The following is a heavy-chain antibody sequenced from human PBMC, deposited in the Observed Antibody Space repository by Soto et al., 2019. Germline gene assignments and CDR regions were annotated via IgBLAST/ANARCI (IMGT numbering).Heavy chain of an antibody. CDR1: GYTFTSYG. CDR2: ISAYNGNT. Sequence: GASVKVSCKASGYTFTSYGISWVRQAPGQGLEWMGWISAYNGNTNYAQKLQGRVTMTTDTSTSTAYMELRSLRSDDTAVYYCARDQSLYYGSGSYRSFDYWGQGTLVTVSS. D-gene: IGHD3-10*01. CDR3: ARDQSLYYGSGSYRSFDY. V-gene: IGHV1-18*01. J-gene: IGHJ4*02.